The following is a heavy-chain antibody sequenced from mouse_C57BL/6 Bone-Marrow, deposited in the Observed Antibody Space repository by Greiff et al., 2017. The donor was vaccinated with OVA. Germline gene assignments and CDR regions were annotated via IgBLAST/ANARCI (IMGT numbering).Heavy chain of an antibody. CDR2: INPYNGGT. Sequence: EVQLQQSGPVLVKPGASVKMSCKASGYTFTDYYMNWVKQSHGKSLEWIGVINPYNGGTSYNQKFKGKATLTVDKSSSTAYMELNSLTSEDSAVYYCARFLLSETWFAYWGQGTLVTVSA. CDR3: ARFLLSETWFAY. J-gene: IGHJ3*01. CDR1: GYTFTDYY. V-gene: IGHV1-19*01.